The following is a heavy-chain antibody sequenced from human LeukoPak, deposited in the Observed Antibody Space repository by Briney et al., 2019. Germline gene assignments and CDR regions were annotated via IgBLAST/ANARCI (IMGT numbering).Heavy chain of an antibody. V-gene: IGHV3-66*04. Sequence: GGSLRLSGAASGFTGSSNYTGWVRQAPGKGLEGVAGIRGRGNNAYYADSVKGRFTISRDNSKNTLYLQMNSLRAEDTAVYYCARPYCSSTSCYEDDAFDIWGQGTMVTVSS. J-gene: IGHJ3*02. D-gene: IGHD2-2*01. CDR2: IRGRGNNA. CDR1: GFTGSSNY. CDR3: ARPYCSSTSCYEDDAFDI.